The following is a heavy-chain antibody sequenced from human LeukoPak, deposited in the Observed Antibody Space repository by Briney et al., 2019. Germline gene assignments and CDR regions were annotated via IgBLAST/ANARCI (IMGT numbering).Heavy chain of an antibody. CDR1: GYTFTSYY. CDR3: ARDSVVVVVGYYYGMDV. D-gene: IGHD2-15*01. CDR2: INPSGGST. J-gene: IGHJ6*02. V-gene: IGHV1-46*01. Sequence: ASVKVSCKASGYTFTSYYMHWVRQAPGQGLEWMGIINPSGGSTSYAQKFQGRDTMTRDTSTSTVYMELSSLRSEDTAVYYCARDSVVVVVGYYYGMDVWGQGTTVTVSS.